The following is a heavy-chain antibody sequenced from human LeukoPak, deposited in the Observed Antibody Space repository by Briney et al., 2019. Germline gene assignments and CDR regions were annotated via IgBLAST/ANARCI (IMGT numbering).Heavy chain of an antibody. V-gene: IGHV1-69*04. CDR1: GGTFSSYT. CDR2: IIPILGIA. Sequence: SVKVSCKASGGTFSSYTISWVRQAPGQGLEWMGRIIPILGIANYAQKFQGRVTITADKSTSTAYMELSSLRSEDTAVYYCARENGHSGCDWVFDYWGQGTLVTVSS. D-gene: IGHD5-12*01. CDR3: ARENGHSGCDWVFDY. J-gene: IGHJ4*02.